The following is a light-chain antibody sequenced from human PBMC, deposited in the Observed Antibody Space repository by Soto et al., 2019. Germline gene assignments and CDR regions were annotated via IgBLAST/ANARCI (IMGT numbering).Light chain of an antibody. CDR2: DVI. V-gene: IGLV2-11*01. Sequence: QSALTQLRSVSGSPGQSVTISCTGTSRNVGGYDYVAWYQQHAGKAPRLMIYDVIKRPSGVPDRFSASKSGNTASLTISGLQAEDEADYYCCSYEGGHTYVFGSGTKLTVL. CDR1: SRNVGGYDY. CDR3: CSYEGGHTYV. J-gene: IGLJ1*01.